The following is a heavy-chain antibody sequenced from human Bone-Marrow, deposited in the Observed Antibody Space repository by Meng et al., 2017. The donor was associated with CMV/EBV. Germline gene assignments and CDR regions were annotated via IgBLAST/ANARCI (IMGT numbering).Heavy chain of an antibody. Sequence: GESLKISCAASGFTFSSYWMHWVRQVPGKGLVWVSRIKSDGSSAHYADSVKGRFTISRDNAKNTLDLQMNSLRVEDTAVHYCASELAKGYWGRGTLVTVSS. CDR3: ASELAKGY. D-gene: IGHD1-1*01. V-gene: IGHV3-74*01. CDR1: GFTFSSYW. J-gene: IGHJ4*02. CDR2: IKSDGSSA.